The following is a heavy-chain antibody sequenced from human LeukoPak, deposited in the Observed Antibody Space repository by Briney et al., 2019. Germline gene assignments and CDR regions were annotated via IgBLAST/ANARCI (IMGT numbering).Heavy chain of an antibody. V-gene: IGHV5-51*01. CDR3: ARHYYYGSGRDYYGMDV. CDR1: GYSFTTYW. Sequence: RGESLKISCKGSGYSFTTYWIAWVRQMPGKGLECMGIVYLGDSDTRYSPSFQGQVTISADKSITTAYLQWSSPKASDTAMYYCARHYYYGSGRDYYGMDVWGQGTTVTVSS. CDR2: VYLGDSDT. J-gene: IGHJ6*02. D-gene: IGHD3-10*01.